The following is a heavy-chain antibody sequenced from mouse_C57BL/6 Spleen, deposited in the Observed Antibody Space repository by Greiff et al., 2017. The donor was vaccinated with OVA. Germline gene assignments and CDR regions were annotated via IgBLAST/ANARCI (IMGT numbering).Heavy chain of an antibody. CDR2: INPSSGYT. D-gene: IGHD2-4*01. CDR1: GYTFTSYT. Sequence: VQLQQSGAELARPGASVKMSCKASGYTFTSYTMHWVNQRPGQGLEWFGYINPSSGYTKYNQKFKDKATLTSDKSSSTAYMQLSSLTSEDSAVYYCARRDDYDEVSCFAYWGQGTLVTVSS. CDR3: ARRDDYDEVSCFAY. J-gene: IGHJ3*01. V-gene: IGHV1-4*01.